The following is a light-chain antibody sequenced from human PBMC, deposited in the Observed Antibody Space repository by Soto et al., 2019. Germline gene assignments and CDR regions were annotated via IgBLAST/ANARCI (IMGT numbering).Light chain of an antibody. V-gene: IGKV1-39*01. J-gene: IGKJ1*01. CDR2: GAS. CDR3: QQTYNTRRT. Sequence: DIQMTQSPSSLSASVGDRVTITCRASQSITSLLNWYQQKPGKAPNLLIYGASNLQSGVPSRFSGCGSGTDFTLTISSLQPEDFATYYCQQTYNTRRTFGQGTKVEIK. CDR1: QSITSL.